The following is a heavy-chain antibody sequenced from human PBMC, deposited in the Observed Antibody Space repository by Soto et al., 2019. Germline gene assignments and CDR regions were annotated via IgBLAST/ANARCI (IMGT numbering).Heavy chain of an antibody. CDR1: GFTFSSYG. D-gene: IGHD6-13*01. CDR3: ARHPERIAQIGWFDP. V-gene: IGHV3-30*03. Sequence: GGSLRLSCAASGFTFSSYGMHWVRQAPGKGLEWVAVISYDGSNKYYADSVKGRFTISRDNSKNTLYLQMNSMRAEEKAVYYCARHPERIAQIGWFDPWGQGTLVTV. J-gene: IGHJ5*02. CDR2: ISYDGSNK.